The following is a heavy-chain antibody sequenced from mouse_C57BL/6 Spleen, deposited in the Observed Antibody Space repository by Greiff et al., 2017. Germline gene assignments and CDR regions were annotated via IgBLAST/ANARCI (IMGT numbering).Heavy chain of an antibody. CDR3: ARQNYYGSSHWYFDV. CDR2: ISSGGSYT. J-gene: IGHJ1*03. D-gene: IGHD1-1*01. Sequence: EVLLVESGGDLVKPGGSLKLSCAASGFTFSSYGMSWVRQTPGKRLEWVATISSGGSYTYYPDSVKGRFTISRDNAKNTLYLQMSSLKSEDTAMYYCARQNYYGSSHWYFDVWGTGTTVTVSS. V-gene: IGHV5-6*01. CDR1: GFTFSSYG.